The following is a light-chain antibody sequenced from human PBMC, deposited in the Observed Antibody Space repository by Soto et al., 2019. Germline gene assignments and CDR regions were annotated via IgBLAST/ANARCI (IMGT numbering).Light chain of an antibody. CDR2: EVS. CDR3: SSYGGRNNLV. V-gene: IGLV2-8*01. J-gene: IGLJ2*01. Sequence: QSALTQPPSASGSPGQSVTISCTGSSSDVGGYNSVSWYQHHPGKVPKVMIYEVSKRPSGVPDRFSGSKSVTAASLTVSGLQAEDEDDYCRSSYGGRNNLVFGGGTKLTVL. CDR1: SSDVGGYNS.